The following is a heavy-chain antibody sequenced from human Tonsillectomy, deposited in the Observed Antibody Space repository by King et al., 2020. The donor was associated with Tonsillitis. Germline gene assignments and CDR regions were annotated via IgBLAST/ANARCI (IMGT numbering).Heavy chain of an antibody. D-gene: IGHD3-10*01. CDR2: IYHSGST. Sequence: QLQESGSGLVKPSQTLSLTCAVSGGPISSGGYSWSWIRQPPGKGLEWIGYIYHSGSTYYNPSLKSRVTISVDRSKNQFSLKLSSVTAADTAVYYCARAGAYYGSGSYEGGFDYWGQGTLVTVSS. CDR3: ARAGAYYGSGSYEGGFDY. CDR1: GGPISSGGYS. V-gene: IGHV4-30-2*01. J-gene: IGHJ4*02.